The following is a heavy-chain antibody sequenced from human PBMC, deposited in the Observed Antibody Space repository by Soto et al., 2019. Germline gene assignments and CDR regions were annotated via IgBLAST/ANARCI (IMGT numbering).Heavy chain of an antibody. J-gene: IGHJ4*02. Sequence: QVQLQESGPGLVKPSETLSLTCTVSGGSISSYYWSWIRQPPGKGLEWIGYIYYSGSTNYNPSLXRRVPLXXDPSKNQFSLQLSAVTAADTAVYYCARRYGSCFAYWGQGTLVTVSS. CDR1: GGSISSYY. CDR2: IYYSGST. V-gene: IGHV4-59*01. D-gene: IGHD1-26*01. CDR3: ARRYGSCFAY.